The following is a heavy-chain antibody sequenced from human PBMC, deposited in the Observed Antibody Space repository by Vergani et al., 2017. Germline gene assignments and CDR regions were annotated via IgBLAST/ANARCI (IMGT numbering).Heavy chain of an antibody. D-gene: IGHD3-22*01. Sequence: QVQLVESGGGLVKPGGSLRLSCAASGFTFSDYYMSWIRQAPGKGLEWVSYISSSGSTIYYAASVKGRFTISRDNAKNSLYLQMNSLRAEDTAVYYCAGRAPLTYYYDSSGYYVGDYWGQGTLVTVSS. J-gene: IGHJ4*02. CDR2: ISSSGSTI. V-gene: IGHV3-11*01. CDR3: AGRAPLTYYYDSSGYYVGDY. CDR1: GFTFSDYY.